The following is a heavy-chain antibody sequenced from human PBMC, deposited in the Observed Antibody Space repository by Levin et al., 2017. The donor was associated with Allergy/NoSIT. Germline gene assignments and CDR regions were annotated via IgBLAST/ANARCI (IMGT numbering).Heavy chain of an antibody. D-gene: IGHD3-22*01. J-gene: IGHJ4*02. Sequence: SETLSLTCAVSGGSISSSNWWSWVRQPPGKGLEWIGEIYHSGSSNYNPSLQSRVTISVDKSKNQFSLKVTSVTAADTAVYFCARNHGDYDGSGYYFDSWGQGRLVTVSS. CDR2: IYHSGSS. CDR3: ARNHGDYDGSGYYFDS. CDR1: GGSISSSNW. V-gene: IGHV4-4*02.